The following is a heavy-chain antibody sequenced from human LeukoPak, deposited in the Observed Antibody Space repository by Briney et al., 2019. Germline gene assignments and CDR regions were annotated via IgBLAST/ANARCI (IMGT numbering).Heavy chain of an antibody. CDR2: ISGSGGST. CDR1: GFTFSSYA. J-gene: IGHJ4*02. D-gene: IGHD3-3*01. V-gene: IGHV3-23*01. CDR3: AKAVYYDFWSGYYSHFDY. Sequence: GGSLRLSCAASGFTFSSYAMSWVRQAPGKGLEWVSAISGSGGSTYYADSVKGRFTISRDNSKSTLYLQMNSLRAEDTAVYYCAKAVYYDFWSGYYSHFDYWGQGTLVTVSS.